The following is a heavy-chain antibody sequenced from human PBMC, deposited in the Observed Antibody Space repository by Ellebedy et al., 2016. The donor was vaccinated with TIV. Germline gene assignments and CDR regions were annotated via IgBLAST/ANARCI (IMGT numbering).Heavy chain of an antibody. CDR2: INLFDGST. V-gene: IGHV1-46*01. D-gene: IGHD6-13*01. Sequence: AASVKVSCKASGYTFISNYMHWVRQAPGQGLEWMGMINLFDGSTAYAQEFKGRINMTRDKSTSTAYMELSSLRSEDTAIYYCARERVYSNPFDYWGQGTLVIVSS. CDR3: ARERVYSNPFDY. J-gene: IGHJ4*02. CDR1: GYTFISNY.